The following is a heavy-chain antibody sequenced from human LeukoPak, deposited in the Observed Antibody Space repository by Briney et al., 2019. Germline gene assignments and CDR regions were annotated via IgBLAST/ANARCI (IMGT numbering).Heavy chain of an antibody. CDR2: ISAYNGNT. J-gene: IGHJ5*02. D-gene: IGHD6-13*01. Sequence: ASAKVSCKASGYTFTSYGISWVRQAPGQGLEWMGWISAYNGNTNYAQKLQGRVTMTTDTSTSTAYMELSSLRSEDTAVYYCARVLYSSSWYGDYNWFDPWGQGTLVTVSS. V-gene: IGHV1-18*01. CDR3: ARVLYSSSWYGDYNWFDP. CDR1: GYTFTSYG.